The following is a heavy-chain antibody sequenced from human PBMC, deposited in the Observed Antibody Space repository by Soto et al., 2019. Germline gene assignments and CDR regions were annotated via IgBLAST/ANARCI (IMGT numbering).Heavy chain of an antibody. Sequence: GGSLRLSCAASGFTFSSYGMHWVRQAPGKGLEWVAVIWYDGSNKYYADSVKGRFTISRDNSKNTLYLQMNSLRAEDTAVYYCARPKLVGATPRRYYYYGMDVWGQGTTVTVSS. D-gene: IGHD1-26*01. CDR1: GFTFSSYG. V-gene: IGHV3-33*01. J-gene: IGHJ6*02. CDR3: ARPKLVGATPRRYYYYGMDV. CDR2: IWYDGSNK.